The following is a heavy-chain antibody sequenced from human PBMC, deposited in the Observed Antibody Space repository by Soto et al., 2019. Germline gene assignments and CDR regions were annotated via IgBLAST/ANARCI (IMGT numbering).Heavy chain of an antibody. D-gene: IGHD6-13*01. J-gene: IGHJ5*02. CDR1: GGSVSSGGYY. V-gene: IGHV4-31*03. Sequence: QVQLQESGPGLVKPSQTLSLICTVSGGSVSSGGYYWSWIRQHPGKGLEWIGYIYYSENTYYNPSLKSRLXXSXDXXKNPFSLKLTSVTAADTAVYYCARETASGSRRFDPWGQGTPVTVSS. CDR2: IYYSENT. CDR3: ARETASGSRRFDP.